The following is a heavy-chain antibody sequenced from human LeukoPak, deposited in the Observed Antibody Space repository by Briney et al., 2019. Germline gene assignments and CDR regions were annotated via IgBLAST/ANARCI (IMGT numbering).Heavy chain of an antibody. Sequence: GESLKISCKGSGYSFTSYWIGWVRQMPGKGLEGMGTIYPGDSDTRYSPSFQGQVTISADKSISTAYLQWGSLKASDTAMYYGARGQAQYQLLPFDYWGQGTLVTVSS. V-gene: IGHV5-51*01. J-gene: IGHJ4*02. CDR2: IYPGDSDT. CDR3: ARGQAQYQLLPFDY. CDR1: GYSFTSYW. D-gene: IGHD2-2*01.